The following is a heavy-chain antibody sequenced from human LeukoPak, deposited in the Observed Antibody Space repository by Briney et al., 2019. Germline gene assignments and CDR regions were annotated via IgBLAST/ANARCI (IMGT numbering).Heavy chain of an antibody. CDR1: GVSIRSHY. Sequence: SETLSLTCTVSGVSIRSHYWIWIRQPPGKELEWIGHISYSGSTNYNPSPKSRVTISVDTSKNQFSLRLSSVTAADTAVYYCARDGEGDEGWDYWGQGTLVTVSS. D-gene: IGHD7-27*01. V-gene: IGHV4-59*11. CDR3: ARDGEGDEGWDY. CDR2: ISYSGST. J-gene: IGHJ4*02.